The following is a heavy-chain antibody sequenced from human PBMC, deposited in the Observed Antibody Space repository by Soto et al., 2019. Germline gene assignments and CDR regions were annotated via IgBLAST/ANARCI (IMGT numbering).Heavy chain of an antibody. CDR3: ARDDIVVVSGQRNYYIMDV. CDR2: INPNSGVT. Sequence: GASVKVSCKASGGTFSSYAISWVRQAPGQGLEWMGWINPNSGVTNYAQKFQGWVTMTTDTSISTAFMELSRLKSDDTAVYFCARDDIVVVSGQRNYYIMDVWGQGTTVTVSS. J-gene: IGHJ6*02. D-gene: IGHD2-2*01. V-gene: IGHV1-2*04. CDR1: GGTFSSYA.